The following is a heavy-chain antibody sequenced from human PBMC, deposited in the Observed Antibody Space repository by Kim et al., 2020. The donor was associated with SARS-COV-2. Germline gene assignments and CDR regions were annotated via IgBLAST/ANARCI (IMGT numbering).Heavy chain of an antibody. CDR2: IWYDGSNK. CDR1: GFTFSSYG. J-gene: IGHJ4*02. V-gene: IGHV3-33*01. CDR3: ARRLGSGWPIDY. Sequence: GGSLRLSCAASGFTFSSYGMHWVRQAPGKGLEWVAVIWYDGSNKYYADSVKGRFTISRDNSKNTLYLQMNSLRAEDTAVYYCARRLGSGWPIDYWGQGTLVTVSS. D-gene: IGHD6-19*01.